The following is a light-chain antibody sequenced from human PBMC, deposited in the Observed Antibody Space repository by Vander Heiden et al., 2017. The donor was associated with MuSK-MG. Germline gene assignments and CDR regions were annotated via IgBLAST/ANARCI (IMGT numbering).Light chain of an antibody. CDR1: GLPNQY. J-gene: IGLJ2*01. CDR2: NDT. Sequence: SFELTQPPSLSVSPGETARIPCSGDGLPNQYVYWYQHKPGQAPLFIIFNDTERPSGIPERFSGSTSETTATFTTTGVQSEEEADYYCQSADRRGDFVVFGGGTKLTVL. CDR3: QSADRRGDFVV. V-gene: IGLV3-25*02.